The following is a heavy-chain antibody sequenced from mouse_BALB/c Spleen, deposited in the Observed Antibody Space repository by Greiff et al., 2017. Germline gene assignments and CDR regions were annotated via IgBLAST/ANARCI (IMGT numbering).Heavy chain of an antibody. D-gene: IGHD1-2*01. V-gene: IGHV5-17*02. J-gene: IGHJ4*01. CDR2: ISSGSSTI. Sequence: EVKLEESGGGLVQPGGSRKLSCAASGFTFSSFGMHWVRQAPEKGLEWVAYISSGSSTIYYADTVKGRFTISRDNPKNTLFLQMTSLRSEDTAMYYCARLEAHYGFYAMDYWGQGTSVTVSS. CDR3: ARLEAHYGFYAMDY. CDR1: GFTFSSFG.